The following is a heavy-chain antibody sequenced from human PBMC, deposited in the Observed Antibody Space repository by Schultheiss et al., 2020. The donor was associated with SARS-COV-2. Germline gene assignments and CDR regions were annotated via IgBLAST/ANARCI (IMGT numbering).Heavy chain of an antibody. V-gene: IGHV4-61*01. CDR3: AGGYSYGYPFDY. Sequence: SETLSLTCTVSGGSVSSGSYYWSWIRQPPGKGLEWIGYIYYSGSTNYNPSLKSRVTISVDTSKNQFSLKLSSVTAADTALYYCAGGYSYGYPFDYWGQGTLVTVSS. J-gene: IGHJ4*02. CDR2: IYYSGST. D-gene: IGHD5-18*01. CDR1: GGSVSSGSYY.